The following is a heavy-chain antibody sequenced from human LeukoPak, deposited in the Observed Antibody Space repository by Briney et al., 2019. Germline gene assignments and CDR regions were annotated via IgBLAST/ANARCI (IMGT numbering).Heavy chain of an antibody. V-gene: IGHV1-2*02. CDR2: INPNSGGT. CDR3: AREGSYIAAAGTGIGFDY. Sequence: GASVKISCKASGYTFTGYYMHWVRQAPGQGLEWMGWINPNSGGTNYAQKFQGRVTMTRDTSISTAYMELSRLRSDDTAVYYCAREGSYIAAAGTGIGFDYWGQGTLVTVSS. J-gene: IGHJ4*02. CDR1: GYTFTGYY. D-gene: IGHD6-13*01.